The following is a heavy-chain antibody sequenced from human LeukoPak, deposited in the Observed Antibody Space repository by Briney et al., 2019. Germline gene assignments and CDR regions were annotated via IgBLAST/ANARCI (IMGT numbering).Heavy chain of an antibody. V-gene: IGHV3-23*01. CDR2: ISGSGGST. CDR3: ASGFDSRFFDK. CDR1: GFTFSSYA. Sequence: GGSLRLSCAASGFTFSSYAMSWVRQAPGKGLEWVSAISGSGGSTYYADSVKGRFTISRDNAKNSLYLQMNSLRAEDTAVYYCASGFDSRFFDKWGQGTLVTVSS. J-gene: IGHJ4*02. D-gene: IGHD3-22*01.